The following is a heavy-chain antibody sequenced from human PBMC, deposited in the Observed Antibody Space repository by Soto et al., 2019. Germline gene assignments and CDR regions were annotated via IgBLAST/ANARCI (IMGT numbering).Heavy chain of an antibody. CDR2: IKSKTDGGTT. V-gene: IGHV3-15*07. CDR3: TTDPVTMIVVVPSSG. J-gene: IGHJ4*02. Sequence: GGSLRLSCAASGLTFRSYWMHWVRQAPGKGLEWVGRIKSKTDGGTTDYTAPVKGRFTISRDDSKNTLYLQMNSLKTEDTAVYYCTTDPVTMIVVVPSSGWGQGTLVTVSS. D-gene: IGHD3-22*01. CDR1: GLTFRSYW.